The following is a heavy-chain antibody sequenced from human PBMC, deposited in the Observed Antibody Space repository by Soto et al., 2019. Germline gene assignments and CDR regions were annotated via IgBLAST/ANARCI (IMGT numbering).Heavy chain of an antibody. D-gene: IGHD5-18*01. CDR3: ARGRGWGNGYGSNRFDP. Sequence: QVQLVESGGGLVKPGGSLRLSCAASGFIFSDYYMNWIRRAPGKGLEWVSYISSGGGSTYYADSVKGRFTISRDNAKNSLYLQMNSLRADDTAVYYCARGRGWGNGYGSNRFDPWGQGTLVTVSS. V-gene: IGHV3-11*01. J-gene: IGHJ5*02. CDR1: GFIFSDYY. CDR2: ISSGGGST.